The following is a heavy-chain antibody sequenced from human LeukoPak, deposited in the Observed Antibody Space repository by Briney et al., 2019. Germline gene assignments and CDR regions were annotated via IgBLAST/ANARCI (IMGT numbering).Heavy chain of an antibody. CDR3: VRGSLASGVVVYYHYYLDV. V-gene: IGHV3-23*01. CDR1: GFTFSSYA. Sequence: GGSLRLSCAASGFTFSSYAMSWVRQAPGKGLEWVSAISGSGGSTYYADSVKGRFIISRDNAKNSLYLQMNSLRAEDTAVYYCVRGSLASGVVVYYHYYLDVWGKGTTVTVSS. D-gene: IGHD3-3*01. CDR2: ISGSGGST. J-gene: IGHJ6*03.